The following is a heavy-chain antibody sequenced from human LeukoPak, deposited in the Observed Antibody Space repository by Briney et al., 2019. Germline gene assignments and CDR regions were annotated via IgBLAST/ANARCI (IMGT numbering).Heavy chain of an antibody. CDR3: AKGVSSWYRYYFDY. CDR2: IKQDGSEK. V-gene: IGHV3-7*03. D-gene: IGHD6-13*01. Sequence: GGSLRLSCAASGFTFSNYWMSWVRQAPGKGLEWVANIKQDGSEKYYVNSVKGRFTISRDNAKNSLYLQMNSLRAEDTALYYCAKGVSSWYRYYFDYWGQGTLVTVSS. J-gene: IGHJ4*02. CDR1: GFTFSNYW.